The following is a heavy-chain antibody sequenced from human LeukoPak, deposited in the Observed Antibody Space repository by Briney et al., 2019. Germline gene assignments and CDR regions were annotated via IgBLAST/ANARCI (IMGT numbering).Heavy chain of an antibody. Sequence: GGSLSLSCAASGFSFSSYWMSWVRQAPGTGMEWVANVKPDGSERHYVDSEKGRFTISRDNFKNSVYLQMNSLRVEDAAVYYFGRVQFGDYVWGQGIMVMVSS. V-gene: IGHV3-7*01. CDR3: GRVQFGDYV. D-gene: IGHD3-10*01. J-gene: IGHJ3*01. CDR1: GFSFSSYW. CDR2: VKPDGSER.